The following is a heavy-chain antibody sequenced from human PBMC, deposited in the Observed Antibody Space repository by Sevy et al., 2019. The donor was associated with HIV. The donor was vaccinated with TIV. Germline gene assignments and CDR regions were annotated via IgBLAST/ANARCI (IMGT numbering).Heavy chain of an antibody. Sequence: QLGGSLRLSCAASGFTFSSYAMSWVRQAPGKGLEWVSAISGSGGSTYYADSVKGRFTISRDNSKNTLYLQMNSLRAEDTAVYYCAKGYSSSSRSEVDYWGQGTLVTVSS. J-gene: IGHJ4*02. V-gene: IGHV3-23*01. CDR3: AKGYSSSSRSEVDY. CDR2: ISGSGGST. CDR1: GFTFSSYA. D-gene: IGHD6-6*01.